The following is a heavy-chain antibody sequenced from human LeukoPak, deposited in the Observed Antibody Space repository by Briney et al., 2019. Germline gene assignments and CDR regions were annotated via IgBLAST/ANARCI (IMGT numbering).Heavy chain of an antibody. Sequence: SETLSLTCTVSGGSITSGSYFWRWIRQPPGKVLEWIASSHHRGCTYSYPSLMSRVTTSVDTSRNQLSMRLRFVTAADTAVYFCARGNEAAAEDRWGQGTLVIVSS. CDR1: GGSITSGSYF. CDR3: ARGNEAAAEDR. V-gene: IGHV4-39*01. CDR2: SHHRGCT. D-gene: IGHD6-13*01. J-gene: IGHJ4*02.